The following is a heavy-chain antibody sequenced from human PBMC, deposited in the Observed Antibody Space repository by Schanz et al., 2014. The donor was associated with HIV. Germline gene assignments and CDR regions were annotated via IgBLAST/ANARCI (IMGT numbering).Heavy chain of an antibody. V-gene: IGHV3-23*01. CDR3: AKPEYDSRGNSQSHFDY. D-gene: IGHD3-22*01. CDR1: GFNFNNYA. CDR2: ISDSGDGT. J-gene: IGHJ4*02. Sequence: EVQLLESGGGLEQPGGSLRLSCAASGFNFNNYAMTWVRQAPGKGLEWVSTISDSGDGTYYADSVNGRFTISRDNSKNTLYLQMTTLRIDDTAVYYCAKPEYDSRGNSQSHFDYWGQGTLVTVSA.